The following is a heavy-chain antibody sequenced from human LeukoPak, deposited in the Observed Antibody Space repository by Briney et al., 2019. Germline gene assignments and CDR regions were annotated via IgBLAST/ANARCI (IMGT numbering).Heavy chain of an antibody. CDR3: ARDPRGRTVTSAGPIDY. D-gene: IGHD4-17*01. J-gene: IGHJ4*02. CDR2: IYHSGST. V-gene: IGHV4-38-2*02. Sequence: KPSETLSLTCTVSGYSISSGYYWGWIRQPPGQGLEWIGSIYHSGSTYYNPSLKSRVTISVDTSKNQFSLKLSSVTAADTAVYYCARDPRGRTVTSAGPIDYWGQGTLVTVSS. CDR1: GYSISSGYY.